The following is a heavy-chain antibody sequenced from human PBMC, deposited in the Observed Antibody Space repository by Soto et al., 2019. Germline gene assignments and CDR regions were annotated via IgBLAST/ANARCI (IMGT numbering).Heavy chain of an antibody. J-gene: IGHJ3*02. V-gene: IGHV1-58*01. D-gene: IGHD3-22*01. Sequence: SVKVSCKASGFTFTSSAVQWVRQARGQRLEWIGWIVVGSGNTNYAQKFQERVTITRDMSTSTAYMELSSLRSEDTAVYYCAAHTYYYDSSGYDAFDIWGQGTMVTVS. CDR2: IVVGSGNT. CDR3: AAHTYYYDSSGYDAFDI. CDR1: GFTFTSSA.